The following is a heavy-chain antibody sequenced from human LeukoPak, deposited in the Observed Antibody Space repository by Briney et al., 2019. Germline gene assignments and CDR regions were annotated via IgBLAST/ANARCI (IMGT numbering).Heavy chain of an antibody. Sequence: ASVKVSCKASGGTFSSYAISWVRQAPGQGLEWMGGIIPIFGTANYAQKFQGRVTVTTDESTRTAYMELSSLRSEDKAVYYCAREYYDSSGRNFDYWGQGTLVTVSS. J-gene: IGHJ4*02. CDR3: AREYYDSSGRNFDY. V-gene: IGHV1-69*05. CDR2: IIPIFGTA. D-gene: IGHD3-22*01. CDR1: GGTFSSYA.